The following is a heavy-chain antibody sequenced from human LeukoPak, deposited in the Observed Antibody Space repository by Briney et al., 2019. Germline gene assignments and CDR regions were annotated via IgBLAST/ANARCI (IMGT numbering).Heavy chain of an antibody. V-gene: IGHV3-48*03. CDR2: ISSSGSTI. Sequence: PGGSLRLSCAASGFTFSSYEMNWVRQAPGKGLEWVSYISSSGSTIYYADSVKGRFTISRDNAKNSLYPQMNSLRAEDTAVYYCARFSYYYDSSGYLGYWGQGTLVAVSS. CDR1: GFTFSSYE. J-gene: IGHJ4*02. D-gene: IGHD3-22*01. CDR3: ARFSYYYDSSGYLGY.